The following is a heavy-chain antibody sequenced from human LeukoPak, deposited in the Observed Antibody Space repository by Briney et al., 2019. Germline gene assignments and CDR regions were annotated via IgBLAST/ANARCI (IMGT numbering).Heavy chain of an antibody. CDR2: INPNSGGT. CDR1: GYTFTGYY. CDR3: ARGGYYGSGRRIDY. D-gene: IGHD3-10*01. V-gene: IGHV1-2*02. J-gene: IGHJ4*02. Sequence: ASVKVSCKASGYTFTGYYMHWVRQAPGQGLEWMGWINPNSGGTNYAQKFQGRVTMTRDTSISTAYMELSRLRSDDTAVSYCARGGYYGSGRRIDYWGQGTLVTVSS.